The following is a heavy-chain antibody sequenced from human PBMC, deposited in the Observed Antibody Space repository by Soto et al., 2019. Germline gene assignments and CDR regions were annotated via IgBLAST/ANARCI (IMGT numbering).Heavy chain of an antibody. CDR3: ARGEDIVVVVAATHKTLYGMDV. J-gene: IGHJ6*02. V-gene: IGHV4-30-4*01. CDR1: GGSISSGDYY. CDR2: IYYSGST. Sequence: SETLSLTCTVSGGSISSGDYYWSWIRQPPGKGLEWIGYIYYSGSTYYNPSLKSRVTISVDTSKNQFSLKLSSVTAADTAGYYCARGEDIVVVVAATHKTLYGMDVWGQGTTVTV. D-gene: IGHD2-15*01.